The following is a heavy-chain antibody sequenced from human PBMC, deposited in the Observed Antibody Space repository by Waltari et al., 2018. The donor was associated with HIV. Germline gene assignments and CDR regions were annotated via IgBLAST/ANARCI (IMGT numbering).Heavy chain of an antibody. CDR2: IDYSGST. CDR1: GGSISSSSYY. CDR3: ASLWITMVQGVIITWWFDP. Sequence: QLQLQESGPGLVKPSETLSLTCTVSGGSISSSSYYWGWIRQPPGKGLEWIGSIDYSGSTYYNPSLKSRVTISVDTSKNQFSLKLSSVTAADTAVYYCASLWITMVQGVIITWWFDPWGQGTLVTVSS. V-gene: IGHV4-39*01. D-gene: IGHD3-10*01. J-gene: IGHJ5*02.